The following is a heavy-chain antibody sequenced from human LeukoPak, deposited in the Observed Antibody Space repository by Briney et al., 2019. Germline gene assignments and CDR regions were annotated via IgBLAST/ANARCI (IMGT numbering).Heavy chain of an antibody. CDR3: AREDCSGGSCYLDY. Sequence: SVKVSCKASGGTFSSYAISWVRQAPGQGLEWMGGIIPIFGTANYAQKFQSRVTITADESTSTAYMELSSLRSEDTAVYYCAREDCSGGSCYLDYWGQGTLVTVSS. V-gene: IGHV1-69*13. D-gene: IGHD2-15*01. J-gene: IGHJ4*02. CDR2: IIPIFGTA. CDR1: GGTFSSYA.